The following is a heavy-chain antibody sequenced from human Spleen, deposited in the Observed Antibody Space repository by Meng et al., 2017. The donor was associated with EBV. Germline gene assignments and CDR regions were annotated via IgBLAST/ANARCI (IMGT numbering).Heavy chain of an antibody. CDR2: IYWDGDK. CDR1: GVSLTTSGVS. V-gene: IGHV2-5*02. CDR3: AHRTTGNYYFDY. D-gene: IGHD1-7*01. J-gene: IGHJ4*02. Sequence: QITLKESGPTLVKPXXTLTLTCTFSGVSLTTSGVSVGWIRQPPGKALVWLALIYWDGDKRYSPSLKSRLTITKDTSKNQVVLTMTDMDPVDTATYYCAHRTTGNYYFDYWGPGTMGTVSS.